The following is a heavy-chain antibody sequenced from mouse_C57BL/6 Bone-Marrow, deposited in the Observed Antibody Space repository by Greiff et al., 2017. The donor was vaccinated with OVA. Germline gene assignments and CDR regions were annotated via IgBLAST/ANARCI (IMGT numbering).Heavy chain of an antibody. CDR2: IYPRSGNT. CDR1: GYTFTSYG. CDR3: ARCGIYAMDY. Sequence: VKLQESGAELARPGASVKLSCKASGYTFTSYGISWVKQRTGQGLEWIGEIYPRSGNTYYNEKFKGKATLTADKSSSTAYMELRSLTSEDSAVYFCARCGIYAMDYWGQGTSVTVSS. D-gene: IGHD1-1*02. V-gene: IGHV1-81*01. J-gene: IGHJ4*01.